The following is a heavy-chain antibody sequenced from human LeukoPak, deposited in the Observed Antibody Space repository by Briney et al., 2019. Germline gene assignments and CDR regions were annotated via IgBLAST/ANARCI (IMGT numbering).Heavy chain of an antibody. Sequence: SETLSLTCTVSGGSISSGSYYWSWIRQPAGKGLEWIGRMDISGSTNYNPSLKSRVTISVDTSKNQFSLKLSSVTAADTAVYYCAGDQEGATVTSPYYYYYMDVWGKGTTVTISS. CDR2: MDISGST. V-gene: IGHV4-61*02. CDR3: AGDQEGATVTSPYYYYYMDV. D-gene: IGHD4-17*01. CDR1: GGSISSGSYY. J-gene: IGHJ6*03.